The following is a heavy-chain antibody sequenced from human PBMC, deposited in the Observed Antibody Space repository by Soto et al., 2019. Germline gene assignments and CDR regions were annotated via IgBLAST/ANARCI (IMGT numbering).Heavy chain of an antibody. CDR2: IIPIFGTA. CDR3: ARADCSSTSCYVGGGYYYYGMDV. D-gene: IGHD2-2*01. J-gene: IGHJ6*02. V-gene: IGHV1-69*01. Sequence: QVQLVQSGAEVKKPGSSVKVSCKASGGTFSSYAISWVRQAPGQGLEWMGGIIPIFGTANYAQKFQGRVTITAEESTSTAYMELSSLGSEDTAVYYCARADCSSTSCYVGGGYYYYGMDVWGQGTTVTVSS. CDR1: GGTFSSYA.